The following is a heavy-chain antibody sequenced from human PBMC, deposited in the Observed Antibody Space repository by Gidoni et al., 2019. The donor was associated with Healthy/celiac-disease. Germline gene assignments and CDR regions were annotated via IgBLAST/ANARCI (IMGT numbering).Heavy chain of an antibody. Sequence: EVQLLESGGGLVQPGGSLRLSCAASGFPFSSYAMSWVRQAPGKGLEWVSAISGSGGSTYYADSVKGRFTISRDNSKNTLYLQMNSLRAEDTAVYYCAKDGVAGTIYYGMDVWGQGTTVTVSS. CDR2: ISGSGGST. V-gene: IGHV3-23*01. CDR1: GFPFSSYA. J-gene: IGHJ6*02. D-gene: IGHD6-19*01. CDR3: AKDGVAGTIYYGMDV.